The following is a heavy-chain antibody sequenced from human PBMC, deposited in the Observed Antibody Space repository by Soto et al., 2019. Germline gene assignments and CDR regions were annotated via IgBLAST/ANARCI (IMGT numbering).Heavy chain of an antibody. CDR2: ISYDGSKK. CDR1: GFTFSSYA. J-gene: IGHJ4*02. V-gene: IGHV3-30-3*01. Sequence: QVQLVESGGGVVQPGRSPRLSCAASGFTFSSYAMHWVRQAPGKGLEWVAVISYDGSKKYYADSVKGRFTISRDNSKNTLYLPMNSLRAEDTAVYYCARDPGSYFDYWGQGTLVTVSS. D-gene: IGHD3-10*01. CDR3: ARDPGSYFDY.